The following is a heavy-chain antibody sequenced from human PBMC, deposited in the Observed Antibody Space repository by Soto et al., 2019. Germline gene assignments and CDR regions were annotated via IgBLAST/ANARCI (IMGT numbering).Heavy chain of an antibody. V-gene: IGHV1-46*01. D-gene: IGHD4-17*01. J-gene: IGHJ4*02. CDR1: GYTFTSYN. Sequence: QVQLMQSGAEVKKPGASVKVSCKASGYTFTSYNVHWVRQAPGQGLEWMGIIYASGGSTTYAQNFQGRLTVTQDTSTSTVYMELSSLRSDDTAVYYCFRGGFPDYGKEGRYWGQGTLVTVSS. CDR2: IYASGGST. CDR3: FRGGFPDYGKEGRY.